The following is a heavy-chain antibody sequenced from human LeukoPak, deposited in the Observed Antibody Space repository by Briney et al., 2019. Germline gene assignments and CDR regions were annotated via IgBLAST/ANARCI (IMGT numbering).Heavy chain of an antibody. J-gene: IGHJ4*02. CDR2: IYSTGST. CDR1: GGSISSYY. Sequence: SETLSLTCTGSGGSISSYYWSWIRQPAGKGLEWIGRIYSTGSTNYNPSLKSRVTMSVETSKNQFSLRLRSVTAADTAVYYCARQIASAGTAGFDFWGQGALVTVSS. V-gene: IGHV4-4*07. D-gene: IGHD6-13*01. CDR3: ARQIASAGTAGFDF.